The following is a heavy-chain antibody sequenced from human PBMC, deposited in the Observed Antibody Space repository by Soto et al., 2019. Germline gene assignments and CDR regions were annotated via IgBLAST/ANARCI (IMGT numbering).Heavy chain of an antibody. Sequence: QVQLVQSVAEVKKPGSSVKVSCKASGGTFSSYAITWVRQAPGQGLEWMGGSIPLFGTTNYEQQFQGRVTLTAGNSTHSDYMELSSLRSEDTAVYYCAKHAVGYQPLTYWGQGTLVTVSS. CDR1: GGTFSSYA. J-gene: IGHJ4*02. CDR3: AKHAVGYQPLTY. CDR2: SIPLFGTT. D-gene: IGHD2-2*01. V-gene: IGHV1-69*06.